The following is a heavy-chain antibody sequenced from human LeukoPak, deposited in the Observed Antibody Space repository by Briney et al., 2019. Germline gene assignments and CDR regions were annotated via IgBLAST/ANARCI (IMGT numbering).Heavy chain of an antibody. CDR1: GFTFSSYW. J-gene: IGHJ4*02. D-gene: IGHD6-13*01. CDR2: IKQDGSEK. Sequence: GGSLRLSCAASGFTFSSYWMSWVRQAPGKGLEWVANIKQDGSEKYYADSVKGRFTISRDNAKNSLYLQMNSLRAEDTAVYYCARDGGQQLVRGYFDYWGQGTLVTVSS. V-gene: IGHV3-7*03. CDR3: ARDGGQQLVRGYFDY.